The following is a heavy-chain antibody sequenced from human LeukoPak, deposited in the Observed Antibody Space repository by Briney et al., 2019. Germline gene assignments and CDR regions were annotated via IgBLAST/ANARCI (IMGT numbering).Heavy chain of an antibody. Sequence: PSETLSLTCSLSGGSVGSYYWSWIRQPAGEGLEWIGRIYTSGSTTYNPSLRSRATISVDKSTSQFSLKLTSVTAADTAVYYCARDLSYCSSTRCYAPYYFDYWGQGTLVTVSS. J-gene: IGHJ4*02. V-gene: IGHV4-4*07. CDR2: IYTSGST. CDR3: ARDLSYCSSTRCYAPYYFDY. CDR1: GGSVGSYY. D-gene: IGHD2-2*01.